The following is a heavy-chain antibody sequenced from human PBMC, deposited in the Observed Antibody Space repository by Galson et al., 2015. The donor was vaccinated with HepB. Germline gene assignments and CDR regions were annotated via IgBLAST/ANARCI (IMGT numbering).Heavy chain of an antibody. CDR1: GFTFSDYY. Sequence: SLRLSCAASGFTFSDYYMSWLRQAPGKGLEWVSYISGSSSYTNYADSVKGRFTISRDNAKNSLYLQMNSLRAEDTAVYYCARVDRRYSGYENWGQGTLVTVSS. J-gene: IGHJ4*02. D-gene: IGHD5-12*01. V-gene: IGHV3-11*05. CDR3: ARVDRRYSGYEN. CDR2: ISGSSSYT.